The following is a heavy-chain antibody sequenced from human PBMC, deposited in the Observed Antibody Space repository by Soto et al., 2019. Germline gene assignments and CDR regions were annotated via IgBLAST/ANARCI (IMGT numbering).Heavy chain of an antibody. CDR1: GFSLTTSGVG. V-gene: IGHV2-5*02. D-gene: IGHD3-3*01. J-gene: IGHJ4*02. CDR3: AHRVLRTVFGLVTTTAIYFDF. CDR2: IYWDDDK. Sequence: QITLNESGPTQVKPRQTLTLTCTFSGFSLTTSGVGVGWIRQSPGKAPEWLALIYWDDDKRYSPSLKIRLTITKDTSKHQVVLTMADLDPADTATYYCAHRVLRTVFGLVTTTAIYFDFWGQGTPVAVSS.